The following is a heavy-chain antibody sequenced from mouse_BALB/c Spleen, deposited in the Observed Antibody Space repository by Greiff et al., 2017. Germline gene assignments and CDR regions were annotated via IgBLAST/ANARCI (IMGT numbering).Heavy chain of an antibody. Sequence: DVKLQESGAELVKPGASVKLSCTASGFNIKDTYMHWVKQRPEQGLEWIGRIDPANGNTKYDPKFQGKATITADTSSNTAYLQLSSLTSEDTAVYYCARYPITTATAYWGQGTLVTVSA. J-gene: IGHJ3*01. CDR1: GFNIKDTY. D-gene: IGHD1-2*01. CDR2: IDPANGNT. V-gene: IGHV14-3*02. CDR3: ARYPITTATAY.